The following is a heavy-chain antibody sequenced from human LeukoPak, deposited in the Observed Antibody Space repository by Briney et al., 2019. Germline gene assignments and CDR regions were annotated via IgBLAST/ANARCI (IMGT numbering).Heavy chain of an antibody. V-gene: IGHV4-59*01. D-gene: IGHD3-22*01. CDR1: GGSINGYY. CDR2: IYYRGST. Sequence: PSETLSLTCTVSGGSINGYYWSWIRQPPEKGLEWIGYIYYRGSTTYNPSLKSRLTISVDTSKNQFSLKMRSVTDADTAVYYCARDDYDTSAYYYTFDYWGQGTLVTVSS. CDR3: ARDDYDTSAYYYTFDY. J-gene: IGHJ4*02.